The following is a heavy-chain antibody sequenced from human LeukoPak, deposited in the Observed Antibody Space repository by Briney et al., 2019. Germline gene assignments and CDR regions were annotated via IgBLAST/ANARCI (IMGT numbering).Heavy chain of an antibody. J-gene: IGHJ5*02. D-gene: IGHD3-10*01. Sequence: PSETLSLTCGVSGGSFSTFYWSWIRQPSGKGLEWIGEINHSGATSYNPFLKSRVNISVDTSNNQFSLKLTSVTAADSAVYYCASSYYAWGQGTLVTVSS. V-gene: IGHV4-34*01. CDR3: ASSYYA. CDR2: INHSGAT. CDR1: GGSFSTFY.